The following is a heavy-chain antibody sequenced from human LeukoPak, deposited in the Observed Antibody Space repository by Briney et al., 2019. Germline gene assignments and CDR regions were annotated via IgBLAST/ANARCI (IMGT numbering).Heavy chain of an antibody. D-gene: IGHD6-6*01. CDR2: ISSSGNSI. CDR3: ARADDSSSGYFDY. V-gene: IGHV3-11*04. Sequence: GGSLRLSCAPSGFTFSDYYMSWIRQAPGKGLEWVSYISSSGNSISYADSVKGRFTISRDNAKNSLYLQMNSLRAEDTAVYYCARADDSSSGYFDYWGQGTLVTVSS. J-gene: IGHJ4*02. CDR1: GFTFSDYY.